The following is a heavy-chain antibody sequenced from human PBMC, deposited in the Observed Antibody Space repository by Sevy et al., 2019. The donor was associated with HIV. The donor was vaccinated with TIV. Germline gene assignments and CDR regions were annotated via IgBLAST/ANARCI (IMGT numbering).Heavy chain of an antibody. Sequence: GGSLRLSCAASGFSFISYGMHWVRQAPGKGLEWVAVVSYDGSNKKYADSVKGRFTISRDNSKNTLYLQMNSLRAEDTAVYYCAKDMYTGGYLKYYFDSWGQGTLVTVSS. D-gene: IGHD1-26*01. CDR3: AKDMYTGGYLKYYFDS. V-gene: IGHV3-30*18. J-gene: IGHJ4*02. CDR2: VSYDGSNK. CDR1: GFSFISYG.